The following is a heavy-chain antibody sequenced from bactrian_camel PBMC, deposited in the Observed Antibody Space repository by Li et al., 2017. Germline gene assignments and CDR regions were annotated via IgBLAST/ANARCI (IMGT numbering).Heavy chain of an antibody. CDR2: ISTDGDST. CDR1: GGTIGASC. D-gene: IGHD1*01. CDR3: AAGSLRFCNLARHLYHY. J-gene: IGHJ4*01. Sequence: HVQLVESGGGSVQAGGSLRISCVASGGTIGASCMGWFRQAPGKEREAVASISTDGDSTDYAGSVGGRFTISRDNTKNTLYLQMDSLKPEDTAMYCCAAGSLRFCNLARHLYHYFGQGTQVTVS. V-gene: IGHV3S54*01.